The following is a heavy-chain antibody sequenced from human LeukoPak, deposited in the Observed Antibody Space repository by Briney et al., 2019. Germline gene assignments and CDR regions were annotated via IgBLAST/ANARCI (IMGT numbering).Heavy chain of an antibody. CDR1: GGSISGYY. V-gene: IGHV4-59*08. J-gene: IGHJ6*02. D-gene: IGHD3-10*01. CDR3: ARRSHGSASPLRMDV. CDR2: IYYLGGT. Sequence: SETLSLTCTVSGGSISGYYWTWIRQTPGKGLEWIGYIYYLGGTNYNPSLKSRVTISLDTSKNQFSLNLSSVTAADTAVYYCARRSHGSASPLRMDVWGQGTTVTVSS.